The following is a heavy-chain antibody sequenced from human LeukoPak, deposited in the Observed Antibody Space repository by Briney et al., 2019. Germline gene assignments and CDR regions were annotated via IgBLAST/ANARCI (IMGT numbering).Heavy chain of an antibody. CDR1: GGSISSSSYY. CDR3: ARLVGGLPY. V-gene: IGHV4-39*01. D-gene: IGHD2-15*01. CDR2: ISYSRST. J-gene: IGHJ4*02. Sequence: SETLSLTRTVPGGSISSSSYYGGWIRQPPGKGLKWIGSISYSRSTYYNPSLKSLVTISVDTSKNQFSLKLSSLTAADTAVYYCARLVGGLPYWGQGTLVTVSS.